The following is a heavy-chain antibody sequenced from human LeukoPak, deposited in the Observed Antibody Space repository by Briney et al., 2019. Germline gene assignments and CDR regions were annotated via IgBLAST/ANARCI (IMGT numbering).Heavy chain of an antibody. D-gene: IGHD4-11*01. CDR3: ASGPVTPLNWFDP. CDR2: IYYSGSA. J-gene: IGHJ5*02. Sequence: SETLSLTCTVCGGSISSYYWSWIRQPPGKGLEWIGYIYYSGSANYNPSLKRRVTISVDTSKKQFSLKLSSVNAADRAVYYCASGPVTPLNWFDPSGQGTLVPVSS. V-gene: IGHV4-59*01. CDR1: GGSISSYY.